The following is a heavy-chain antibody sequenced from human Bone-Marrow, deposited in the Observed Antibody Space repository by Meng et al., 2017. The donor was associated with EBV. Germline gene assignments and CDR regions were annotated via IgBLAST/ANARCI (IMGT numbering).Heavy chain of an antibody. CDR1: GGTFNSDA. J-gene: IGHJ4*02. Sequence: QVRLVQSGAEVKKPGSSVKVSCKTSGGTFNSDAISWARQAPGQGLEWMGGLIPMLGAPNLAQKFQDRVTIIADKSTSTHYMELSSLRSDDTAVYYCASESGRGYTPDYWGRGTLVTVSS. V-gene: IGHV1-69*06. CDR3: ASESGRGYTPDY. CDR2: LIPMLGAP. D-gene: IGHD3-10*01.